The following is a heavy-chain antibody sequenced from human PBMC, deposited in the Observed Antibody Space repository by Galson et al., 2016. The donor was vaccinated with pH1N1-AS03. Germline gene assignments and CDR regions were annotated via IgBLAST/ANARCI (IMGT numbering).Heavy chain of an antibody. CDR1: AFIFSNYG. V-gene: IGHV3-30*18. CDR3: AKDIIIVGASLTGGYFDY. CDR2: ISYDGTNK. J-gene: IGHJ4*02. D-gene: IGHD1-26*01. Sequence: SLRLSCAASAFIFSNYGMHWVRQAPGKGLEWVAVISYDGTNKFYADSVKGRFTISRDNSKNTLYLQMNSLRAEDTAVYYCAKDIIIVGASLTGGYFDYWGQGSLVIVSS.